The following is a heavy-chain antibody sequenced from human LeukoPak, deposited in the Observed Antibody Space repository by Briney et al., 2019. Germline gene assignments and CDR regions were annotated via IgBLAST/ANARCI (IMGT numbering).Heavy chain of an antibody. J-gene: IGHJ4*02. CDR3: ARDAAGPFDY. V-gene: IGHV4-59*01. D-gene: IGHD6-25*01. Sequence: SETLSLTCTVSGGSISSYYWSWIRQPPGKGLEWIGYIYYSGSSNYNPSLKSRVTISVDTSKNQFSLKLSSVTAADTAVYYCARDAAGPFDYWGQGTLVTVSS. CDR1: GGSISSYY. CDR2: IYYSGSS.